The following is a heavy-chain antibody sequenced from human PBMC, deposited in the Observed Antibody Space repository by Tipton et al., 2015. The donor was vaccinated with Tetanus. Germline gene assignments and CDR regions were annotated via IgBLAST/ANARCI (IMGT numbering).Heavy chain of an antibody. CDR2: ISDSTDYI. V-gene: IGHV3-21*04. CDR3: AKAHHEANYYYYGMDV. J-gene: IGHJ6*02. Sequence: SLRLSCAAFRFTFSHYSMTWVRQAPGKGLEWVSSISDSTDYIYYADSVKGRFTISRDNSKNTLYLQMNSLRAEDTAVYYCAKAHHEANYYYYGMDVWGQGTTVTVSS. CDR1: RFTFSHYS.